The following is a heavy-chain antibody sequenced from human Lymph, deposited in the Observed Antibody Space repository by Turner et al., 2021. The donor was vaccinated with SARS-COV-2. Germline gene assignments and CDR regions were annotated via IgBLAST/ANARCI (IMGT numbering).Heavy chain of an antibody. CDR3: ARDIIVGMPWSGSYPNYYGMDV. Sequence: QVQLQESAPGLVKPSETLSLTCTVPGGDVSSGTHYRSWIRQPPGKGLEWIGYIYYCGRTDNNPSLKGRVTISVDTSTNQFSLKLRSVTAAVTAVYYCARDIIVGMPWSGSYPNYYGMDVWGQGTTVTVSS. V-gene: IGHV4-61*01. J-gene: IGHJ6*02. CDR2: IYYCGRT. CDR1: GGDVSSGTHY. D-gene: IGHD1-26*01.